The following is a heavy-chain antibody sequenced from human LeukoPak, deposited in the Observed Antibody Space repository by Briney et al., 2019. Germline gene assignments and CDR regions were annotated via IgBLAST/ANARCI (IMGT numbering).Heavy chain of an antibody. CDR1: GGSISSSIYY. CDR3: AKEVMGP. V-gene: IGHV4-39*07. Sequence: ASETLSLTCTVSGGSISSSIYYWGWIRQPPGKGLEWIGSIFYTGNTYYNASLKSRLTISLDTSKNQFSLNLRSVTAADTAVYYCAKEVMGPWGQGTLVTVSS. CDR2: IFYTGNT. J-gene: IGHJ5*02.